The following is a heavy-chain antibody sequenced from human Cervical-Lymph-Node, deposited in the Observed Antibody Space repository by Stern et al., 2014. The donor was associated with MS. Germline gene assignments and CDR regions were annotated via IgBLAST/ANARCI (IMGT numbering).Heavy chain of an antibody. CDR2: ISGSGGST. D-gene: IGHD3-22*01. J-gene: IGHJ4*02. CDR1: GFTFSSYA. CDR3: AKASRITMIVVVITSVDY. V-gene: IGHV3-23*04. Sequence: EVQLVESGGGLVQPGGSLRLSCAASGFTFSSYAMSWVRQAPGKGLEWVSAISGSGGSTYYADSVKGRFTISRDNSKNTLYLQMNSLRAEDTAVYYCAKASRITMIVVVITSVDYWGQGTLVTVSS.